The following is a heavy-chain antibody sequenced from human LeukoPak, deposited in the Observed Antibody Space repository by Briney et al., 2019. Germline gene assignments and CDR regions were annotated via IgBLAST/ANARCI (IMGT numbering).Heavy chain of an antibody. V-gene: IGHV4-59*08. D-gene: IGHD2-8*01. CDR2: IHYSGDS. Sequence: SETLSLTCSVSGDSISNFYWNWIRQPPGKRLEWIGDIHYSGDSNYNPSLQSRVTISIDTSRKQLFLKLSSVTAADTAVYYCALAPNSNWFDFWGQGTLVTVSS. J-gene: IGHJ5*01. CDR1: GDSISNFY. CDR3: ALAPNSNWFDF.